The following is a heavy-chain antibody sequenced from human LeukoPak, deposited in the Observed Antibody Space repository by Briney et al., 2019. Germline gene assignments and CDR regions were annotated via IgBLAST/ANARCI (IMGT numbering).Heavy chain of an antibody. J-gene: IGHJ4*02. V-gene: IGHV3-7*03. Sequence: GGSLRLSCAASGFTFSNYWMTWVRQAPGKGLEWVASIKQDGSEKYYVDSVKGRFTFSRDNAKNSLYLQMDSLRAEDTAVYYCARDLDGAPVYWGQGTLVTVSS. CDR2: IKQDGSEK. D-gene: IGHD1-14*01. CDR3: ARDLDGAPVY. CDR1: GFTFSNYW.